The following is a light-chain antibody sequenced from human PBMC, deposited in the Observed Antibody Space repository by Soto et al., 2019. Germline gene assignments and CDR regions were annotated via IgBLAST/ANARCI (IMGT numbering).Light chain of an antibody. CDR2: DAS. V-gene: IGKV3-11*01. CDR1: QSVSSY. CDR3: QQRHMWPIT. Sequence: EIVLTQSPGTLSLSPGERATLSCRASQSVSSYLAWYQQKPGQAPRLLIYDASTRATGIPPRFSGSGSGTDFTLTISSLEPEDSAVYYCQQRHMWPITFGQGTRLEIK. J-gene: IGKJ5*01.